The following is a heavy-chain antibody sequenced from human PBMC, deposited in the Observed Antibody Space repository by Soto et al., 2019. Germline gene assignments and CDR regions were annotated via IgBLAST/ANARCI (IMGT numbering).Heavy chain of an antibody. J-gene: IGHJ4*02. D-gene: IGHD1-20*01. V-gene: IGHV1-8*01. Sequence: ASVKVSCKASGYTFTSYDINWVRQATGQGLEWMGWMNPNSGNTVYAQKFQGRVTMTRNTSISTAYMELSSLRSEDTAVYYCAILAITGSDYFDYWGQGTLVTVSS. CDR3: AILAITGSDYFDY. CDR2: MNPNSGNT. CDR1: GYTFTSYD.